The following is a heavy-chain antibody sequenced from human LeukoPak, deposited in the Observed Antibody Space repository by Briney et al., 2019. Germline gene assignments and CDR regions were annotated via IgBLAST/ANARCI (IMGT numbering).Heavy chain of an antibody. D-gene: IGHD2-2*01. CDR1: GASISSHY. CDR2: VHTSGTT. J-gene: IGHJ2*01. Sequence: PSETLSLTCSVSGASISSHYWSWIRQPPGKGLEWIGYVHTSGTTEYNPSVKSRVVISVDTSKNHFSLKLSSVTAADTAMYYCARRGSISRNWYFDLWGRGTLLTVSP. V-gene: IGHV4-4*09. CDR3: ARRGSISRNWYFDL.